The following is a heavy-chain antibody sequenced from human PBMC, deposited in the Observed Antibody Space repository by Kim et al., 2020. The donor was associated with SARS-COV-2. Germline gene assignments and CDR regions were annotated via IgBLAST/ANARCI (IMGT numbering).Heavy chain of an antibody. CDR1: GFTFSSYA. CDR3: AKGEQRPWYFDL. J-gene: IGHJ2*01. V-gene: IGHV3-23*01. CDR2: ISGSGGST. Sequence: GSLRLSCAASGFTFSSYAMSWVRQAPGKGLEWVSAISGSGGSTYYADSVKGRFTISRDNSKNTLYLQMNSLRAEDTAVYYCAKGEQRPWYFDLWGRGTLVTVSS. D-gene: IGHD6-25*01.